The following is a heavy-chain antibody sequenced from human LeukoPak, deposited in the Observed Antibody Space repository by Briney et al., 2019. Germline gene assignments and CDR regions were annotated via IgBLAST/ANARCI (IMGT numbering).Heavy chain of an antibody. CDR2: MNPNSGNT. J-gene: IGHJ6*02. D-gene: IGHD3-10*01. CDR1: GYTFTSYD. CDR3: ARDHGSGSYYSPVRYGMDV. Sequence: GASVKVSCKASGYTFTSYDINWVRQATGQGLEWMGWMNPNSGNTGYAQKFQGRVTMTRNTSISTAYMELSSLRSEDTAVYYCARDHGSGSYYSPVRYGMDVWGQGTTVTVSS. V-gene: IGHV1-8*01.